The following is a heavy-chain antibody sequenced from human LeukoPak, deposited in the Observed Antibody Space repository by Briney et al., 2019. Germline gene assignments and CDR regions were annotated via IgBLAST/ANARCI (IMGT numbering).Heavy chain of an antibody. J-gene: IGHJ4*02. CDR1: GYSFTTYW. V-gene: IGHV5-51*07. Sequence: GESLKISCKGSGYSFTTYWIGWVHQMPGKVEEWMGTIYPGDSDTKYSPSFQGQVTISGDKSLSTAYLQWSSLKASDTAVYYCARRSGGTSDYWGQGTLVTVSS. D-gene: IGHD3-3*01. CDR3: ARRSGGTSDY. CDR2: IYPGDSDT.